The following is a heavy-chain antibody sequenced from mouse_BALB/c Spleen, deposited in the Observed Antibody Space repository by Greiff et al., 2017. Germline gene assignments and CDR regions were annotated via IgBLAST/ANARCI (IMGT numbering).Heavy chain of an antibody. D-gene: IGHD1-1*01. CDR2: INSNGGST. CDR3: ARDQWGGSSSAWFAY. V-gene: IGHV5-6-3*01. Sequence: EVQLVESGGGLVQPGGSLKLSCAASGFTFSSYGMSWVRQTPDKRLELVATINSNGGSTYYPDSVKGRFTISRDNAKNTLYLQMSSLKSEDTAMYYCARDQWGGSSSAWFAYWGQGTLVTVSA. CDR1: GFTFSSYG. J-gene: IGHJ3*01.